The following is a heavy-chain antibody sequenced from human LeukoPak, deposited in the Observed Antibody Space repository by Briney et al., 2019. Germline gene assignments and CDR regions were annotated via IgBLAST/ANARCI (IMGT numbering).Heavy chain of an antibody. CDR2: INPDGSRT. Sequence: GGSLRLSCAASGFTFSNYWVHWVRQAPGKGLVWVSRINPDGSRTDYADSVKGRFTISRDNAKNTLYLQMNSLRAEDTAVYFCARDLRGKSDYWGKGTLVTVSS. CDR1: GFTFSNYW. D-gene: IGHD4-23*01. J-gene: IGHJ4*02. CDR3: ARDLRGKSDY. V-gene: IGHV3-74*01.